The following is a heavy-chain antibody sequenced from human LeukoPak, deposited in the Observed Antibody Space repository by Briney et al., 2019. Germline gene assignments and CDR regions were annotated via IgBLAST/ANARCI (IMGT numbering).Heavy chain of an antibody. CDR1: GFTFSSYS. CDR2: IYSGGKT. CDR3: ARGDSSSWYFFDY. J-gene: IGHJ4*02. Sequence: GGSLRLSCAASGFTFSSYSMNWVRQAPGKGLEWVSVIYSGGKTYYADSVKGRFTISRHNSYNTVYLQMNSLRAEDTAIYYCARGDSSSWYFFDYWGQGTLVTVSS. V-gene: IGHV3-53*04. D-gene: IGHD6-6*01.